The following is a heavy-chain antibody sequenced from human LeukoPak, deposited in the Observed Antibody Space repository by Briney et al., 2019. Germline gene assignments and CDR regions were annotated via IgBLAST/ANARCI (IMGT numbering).Heavy chain of an antibody. D-gene: IGHD2-15*01. Sequence: SLRLSCAPSRFTLTNACMSWVRQPPKKVLEWVGSIYQIGSNSYHPSLKRRLTISVDTSKDQSSLKLSALTAPTPPVFSFARQRGSGGSCYPMNGFGGWGQGTLVTV. CDR1: RFTLTNAC. CDR3: ARQRGSGGSCYPMNGFGG. CDR2: IYQIGSN. V-gene: IGHV4-38-2*01. J-gene: IGHJ4*02.